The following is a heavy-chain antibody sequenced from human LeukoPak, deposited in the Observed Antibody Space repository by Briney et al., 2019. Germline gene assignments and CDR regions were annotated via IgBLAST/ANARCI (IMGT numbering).Heavy chain of an antibody. Sequence: ASVKVSCKTSGYTFTTYHINWVRQATGQGLEWLGWMNPYNGDRGYAQKSQGRLSITSDTSISTAYMELSSLKSDDTAIYFCARTTSLTASGYDCWGQGTLVTVSS. J-gene: IGHJ4*02. D-gene: IGHD4-17*01. CDR2: MNPYNGDR. V-gene: IGHV1-8*03. CDR1: GYTFTTYH. CDR3: ARTTSLTASGYDC.